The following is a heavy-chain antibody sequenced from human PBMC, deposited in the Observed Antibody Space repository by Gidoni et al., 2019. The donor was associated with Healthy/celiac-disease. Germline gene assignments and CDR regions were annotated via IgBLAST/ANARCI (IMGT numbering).Heavy chain of an antibody. CDR2: IYYSGST. D-gene: IGHD3-10*01. CDR3: ARRPITMVRGVNH. Sequence: QLQLQESGPGLVKPSETLSLTCTVSGGSISSSSYYWGWIRQPPGKGLEWIGSIYYSGSTYYNPSLKSRVTISVDTSKNQFSLKLSSVTAADTAVYYCARRPITMVRGVNHWGQGTLVTVSS. J-gene: IGHJ5*02. V-gene: IGHV4-39*01. CDR1: GGSISSSSYY.